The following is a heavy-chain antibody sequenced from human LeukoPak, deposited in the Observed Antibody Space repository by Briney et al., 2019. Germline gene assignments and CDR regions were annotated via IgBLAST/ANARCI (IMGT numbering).Heavy chain of an antibody. J-gene: IGHJ4*02. D-gene: IGHD4-11*01. CDR3: AKDDPNDYKPWIY. CDR1: GGSISSYY. CDR2: IFYSGST. V-gene: IGHV4-59*01. Sequence: SETLSLTCTVSGGSISSYYWSWIRQPPGKGLEWIGYIFYSGSTNYNPSLKSRVTISTDTSKNQFSLNLNSVTAADTAVYYCAKDDPNDYKPWIYWGQGTLVIVSS.